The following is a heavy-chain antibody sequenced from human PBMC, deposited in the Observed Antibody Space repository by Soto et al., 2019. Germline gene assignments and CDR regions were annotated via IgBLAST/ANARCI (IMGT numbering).Heavy chain of an antibody. J-gene: IGHJ5*02. D-gene: IGHD6-6*01. Sequence: ASVKVSCKVSGYTLTELSMHWVRQAPGKGLEWKGGFDPEDGETIYAQKFQSRVTMTEDTSTDTAYMELSSLRSEDTAVYYCATPQDAGQLETASNWFDPWGQGTLVTVSS. V-gene: IGHV1-24*01. CDR1: GYTLTELS. CDR2: FDPEDGET. CDR3: ATPQDAGQLETASNWFDP.